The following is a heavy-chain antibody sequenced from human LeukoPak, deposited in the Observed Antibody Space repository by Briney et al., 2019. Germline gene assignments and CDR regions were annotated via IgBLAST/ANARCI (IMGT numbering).Heavy chain of an antibody. Sequence: GGSLRLSCAASGFTFSGYTMSWVRQVPGKGLEWVSAVSGSGDKTYYADSVKGRFTISRDNSKGTLYLQMNSLRAEDTALYYCARDFYDSSGYYYDYWGQGTLVTVSS. D-gene: IGHD3-22*01. CDR3: ARDFYDSSGYYYDY. CDR1: GFTFSGYT. J-gene: IGHJ4*02. V-gene: IGHV3-23*01. CDR2: VSGSGDKT.